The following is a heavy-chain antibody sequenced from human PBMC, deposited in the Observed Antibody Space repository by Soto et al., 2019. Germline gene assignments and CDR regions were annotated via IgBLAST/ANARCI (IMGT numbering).Heavy chain of an antibody. CDR1: GFTFSSYA. V-gene: IGHV3-30-3*01. J-gene: IGHJ4*02. D-gene: IGHD3-22*01. Sequence: PGGSLRLSCAASGFTFSSYAMHWVRQAPGKGLEWVAVISYDGGNKYYADSVKGRFTISRDNSKNTLYLQMNSLRAEDTAVYYCARDIGDSSGYYYFDYWGQGTLVTVSS. CDR3: ARDIGDSSGYYYFDY. CDR2: ISYDGGNK.